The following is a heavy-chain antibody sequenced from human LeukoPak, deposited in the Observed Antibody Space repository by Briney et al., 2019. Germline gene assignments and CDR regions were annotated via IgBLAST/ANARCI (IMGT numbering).Heavy chain of an antibody. J-gene: IGHJ4*02. Sequence: PGGSLRLSCAASGFTFSSYWMSWVRQAPGKGLEWVANIKQDGSEKYYVDSVKGRFTISRDNAKNSLYLQMNSLRAEDTAVYYCARLGYFDWSPYFDYWGQGTLVTVSS. V-gene: IGHV3-7*01. CDR3: ARLGYFDWSPYFDY. CDR1: GFTFSSYW. D-gene: IGHD3-9*01. CDR2: IKQDGSEK.